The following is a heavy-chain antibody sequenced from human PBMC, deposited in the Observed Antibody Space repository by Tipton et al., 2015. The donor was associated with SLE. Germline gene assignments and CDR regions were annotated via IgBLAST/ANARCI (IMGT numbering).Heavy chain of an antibody. CDR1: GYTFAKFW. CDR3: ARLEWNSGDWYRDGWFDP. V-gene: IGHV5-51*03. CDR2: IYPGDSDT. J-gene: IGHJ5*02. D-gene: IGHD6-13*01. Sequence: QLVQSGAEVKKPGESLRISCKASGYTFAKFWIGWVRQMPGKGLEWMGLIYPGDSDTRYSPSFQGQVTILVDKSITTAYLQWSSLKASDSAMYYCARLEWNSGDWYRDGWFDPWGQGTLVTVSS.